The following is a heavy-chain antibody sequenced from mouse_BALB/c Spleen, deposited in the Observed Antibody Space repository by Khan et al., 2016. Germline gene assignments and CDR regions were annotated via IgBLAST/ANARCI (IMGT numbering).Heavy chain of an antibody. Sequence: EVKLEVSGGGLVQPGGSMKLSCVASGFTFSNYWMNWVRQSPEKGLEWVAEIRLKSNNYATHYAESVKGRFTISRADSKSRVYLQMNSLRAEDTGIYYCTRSTMITPFAYWGQGTLVTVAA. J-gene: IGHJ3*01. D-gene: IGHD2-4*01. CDR2: IRLKSNNYAT. V-gene: IGHV6-6*02. CDR3: TRSTMITPFAY. CDR1: GFTFSNYW.